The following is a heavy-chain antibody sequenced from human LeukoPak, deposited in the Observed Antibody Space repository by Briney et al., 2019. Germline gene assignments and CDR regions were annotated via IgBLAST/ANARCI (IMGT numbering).Heavy chain of an antibody. Sequence: GGSLRLSCAASGFTFSSYAMSWVRQAPGKGLEWVSAISGSGGSTYYADSVKGRFTISRDNSKNTLYLQMNSLRAEDTAVYYCATEGWGSTSFYYYYGMDVWGQGTLVTVSS. CDR3: ATEGWGSTSFYYYYGMDV. V-gene: IGHV3-23*01. CDR1: GFTFSSYA. J-gene: IGHJ6*02. D-gene: IGHD2-2*01. CDR2: ISGSGGST.